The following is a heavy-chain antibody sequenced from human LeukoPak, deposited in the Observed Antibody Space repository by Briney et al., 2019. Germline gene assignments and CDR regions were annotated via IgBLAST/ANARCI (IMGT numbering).Heavy chain of an antibody. CDR2: ISSSSSYI. CDR1: GFTFSSYS. CDR3: ARDRGYYYDSRDYFDY. Sequence: GGSLRLSCAASGFTFSSYSMNWVRQAPGKGLEWVSSISSSSSYIYYADSVKGRFTISRDNAKNSLYLQMNSLRAEDTAVCYCARDRGYYYDSRDYFDYWGQGTLVTVSS. J-gene: IGHJ4*02. V-gene: IGHV3-21*01. D-gene: IGHD3-22*01.